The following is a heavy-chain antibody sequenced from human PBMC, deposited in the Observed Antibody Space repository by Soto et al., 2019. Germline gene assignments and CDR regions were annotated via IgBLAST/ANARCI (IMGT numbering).Heavy chain of an antibody. CDR3: AIAAAGGEQYH. Sequence: GGSLRLSCAASGFTFSSYGMHWVRQAPGKGLGWVAVIWYDGSNKYYADSVKGRFTISRDNSKNTLYLQMNSLRAEDTAVYYCAIAAAGGEQYHWGQGTLVTVSS. V-gene: IGHV3-33*01. CDR1: GFTFSSYG. D-gene: IGHD6-13*01. J-gene: IGHJ4*02. CDR2: IWYDGSNK.